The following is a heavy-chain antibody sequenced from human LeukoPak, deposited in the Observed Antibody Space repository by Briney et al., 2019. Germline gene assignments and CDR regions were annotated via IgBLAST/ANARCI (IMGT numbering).Heavy chain of an antibody. J-gene: IGHJ4*02. Sequence: GASVKVSCKASGYTFTSYYVHWVRQAPGQGLEWMGWINPNSDDTNYAQSFQGRVTMTRDTSISTAYMELSRLRSDDTAVYYCARGGYYDYWGQGTLVTVSS. D-gene: IGHD3-22*01. CDR1: GYTFTSYY. CDR2: INPNSDDT. V-gene: IGHV1-2*02. CDR3: ARGGYYDY.